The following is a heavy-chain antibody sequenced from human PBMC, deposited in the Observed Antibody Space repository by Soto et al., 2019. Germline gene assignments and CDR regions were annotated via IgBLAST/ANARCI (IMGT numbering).Heavy chain of an antibody. D-gene: IGHD6-13*01. J-gene: IGHJ4*02. V-gene: IGHV4-59*01. CDR1: GSSINSYY. CDR2: ISYSGSIT. Sequence: SDTLSLTCTVSGSSINSYYWIWVRPAPGKGLEWIGHISYSGSITSYNPSLRSRVTIFVDTSNNQISLKLSSMSAADTAVYYCARMYYSSSWIRSYFDYWGQGTQVTVS. CDR3: ARMYYSSSWIRSYFDY.